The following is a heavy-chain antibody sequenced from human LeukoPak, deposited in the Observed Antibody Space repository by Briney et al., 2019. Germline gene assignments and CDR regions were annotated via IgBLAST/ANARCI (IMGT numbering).Heavy chain of an antibody. CDR3: ARDGGYYYDSSGYTY. CDR1: GFTFSSYS. D-gene: IGHD3-22*01. CDR2: ISSSSSTI. V-gene: IGHV3-48*01. Sequence: TGGSLRLSCAASGFTFSSYSMNWVRQAPGKGLEWVSYISSSSSTIYYADSVKGRFTISRDNAKNSLYLQMNSLRAEDTAVYYCARDGGYYYDSSGYTYWGQGTLVTVSS. J-gene: IGHJ4*02.